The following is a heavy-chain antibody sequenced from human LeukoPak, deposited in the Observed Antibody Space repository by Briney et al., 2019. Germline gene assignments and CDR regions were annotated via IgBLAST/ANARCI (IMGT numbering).Heavy chain of an antibody. CDR3: ARGGGNAPFDY. CDR1: GFTFSDYY. D-gene: IGHD1-26*01. J-gene: IGHJ4*02. V-gene: IGHV3-53*04. Sequence: GASVRLSCAASGFTFSDYYMSWVRQAPGKGLEWVSVIYSGGSAYYADSVKGRFTISRHNSKNTLYLQMNSLRAEDTAVYYCARGGGNAPFDYWGQGTLVTVSS. CDR2: IYSGGSA.